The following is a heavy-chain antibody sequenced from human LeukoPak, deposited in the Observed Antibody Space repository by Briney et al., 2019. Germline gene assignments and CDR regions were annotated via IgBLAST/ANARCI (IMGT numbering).Heavy chain of an antibody. CDR3: ARDMRGQWLDLKAFDI. J-gene: IGHJ3*02. D-gene: IGHD6-19*01. Sequence: PGGSLRLSCAASGFTFSSYSMTWVRQAPGKGLEWVSSISSSSSYIYYADSMKGRFTISRDNAKNSLYLQMNSLRAEDTAVYYCARDMRGQWLDLKAFDIWGQGTMVTVSS. V-gene: IGHV3-21*01. CDR1: GFTFSSYS. CDR2: ISSSSSYI.